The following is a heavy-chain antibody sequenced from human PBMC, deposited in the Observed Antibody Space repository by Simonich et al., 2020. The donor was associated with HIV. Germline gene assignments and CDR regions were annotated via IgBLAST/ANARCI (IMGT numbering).Heavy chain of an antibody. CDR2: VYYMGST. V-gene: IGHV4-39*01. CDR3: ARHKVDGIRLFDWLFSYYFDY. CDR1: GGSISRNNYY. Sequence: QLQLQESGPGLVKPSETLSLTCTVSGGSISRNNYYWGWIRPPPGKGLEWIGSVYYMGSTYYNPSLKSRVTISVDTSKNHFSLILSSVTAAETAVYYCARHKVDGIRLFDWLFSYYFDYWGQGSLVTVSS. D-gene: IGHD3-3*01. J-gene: IGHJ4*02.